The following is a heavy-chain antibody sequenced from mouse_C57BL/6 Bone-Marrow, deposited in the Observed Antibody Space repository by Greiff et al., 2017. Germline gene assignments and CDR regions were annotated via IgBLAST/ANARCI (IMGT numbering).Heavy chain of an antibody. CDR3: ARRGDGTMDY. V-gene: IGHV5-6*02. J-gene: IGHJ4*01. Sequence: EVKLVESGGDLVKPGGSLKLSCAASGFTFSSYGMSWVRQTPDKRLEWVATISSGGSYTYYPDSVKGRFTISRDNAKNTLYLEMSSLKSEDTAIYYCARRGDGTMDYWGQGTSVTVSS. CDR1: GFTFSSYG. CDR2: ISSGGSYT.